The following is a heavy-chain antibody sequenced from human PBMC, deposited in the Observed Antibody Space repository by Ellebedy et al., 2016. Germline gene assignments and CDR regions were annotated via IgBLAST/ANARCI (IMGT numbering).Heavy chain of an antibody. D-gene: IGHD1-1*01. CDR1: GFIFKNHA. CDR2: ISGSAIST. CDR3: AGELLDSAGAFDI. Sequence: GGSLRLSCAASGFIFKNHAMSWVRQAPGKGLEWVSTISGSAISTYYTDSVKGRFTISSDESKNTVYLQMNSLRDEDTAVYYCAGELLDSAGAFDIWGQGTMVTVSS. V-gene: IGHV3-23*01. J-gene: IGHJ3*02.